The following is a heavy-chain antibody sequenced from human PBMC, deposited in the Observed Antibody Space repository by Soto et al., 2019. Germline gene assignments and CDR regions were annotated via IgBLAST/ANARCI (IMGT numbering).Heavy chain of an antibody. J-gene: IGHJ4*02. D-gene: IGHD1-26*01. CDR1: GFTFDDYA. Sequence: GGSLRLSCAASGFTFDDYAMHWVRQAPGKGLEWVSGISWNSGSIGYADSVKGRFTISRDNAKNSLYLQMNSLRAEDTALYYCAKSRETSGYIDYWGQGTLVTVSS. CDR2: ISWNSGSI. V-gene: IGHV3-9*01. CDR3: AKSRETSGYIDY.